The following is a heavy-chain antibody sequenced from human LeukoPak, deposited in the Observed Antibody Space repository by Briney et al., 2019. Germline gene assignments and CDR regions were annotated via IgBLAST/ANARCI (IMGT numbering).Heavy chain of an antibody. D-gene: IGHD4-17*01. CDR1: GGSISSSSYY. Sequence: PSETLSLTCTVSGGSISSSSYYWGWIRQPPGKGLEWIGSIYYSGSTYYNPSLKSRVTISVDTSKNQFSLKLSSVTAADTAVYYCARDLSPTGGLDYWGQGTLVTVSS. J-gene: IGHJ4*02. CDR2: IYYSGST. V-gene: IGHV4-39*07. CDR3: ARDLSPTGGLDY.